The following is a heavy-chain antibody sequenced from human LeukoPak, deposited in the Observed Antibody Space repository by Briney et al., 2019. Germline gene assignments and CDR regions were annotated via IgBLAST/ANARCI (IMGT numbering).Heavy chain of an antibody. D-gene: IGHD2-15*01. Sequence: ASVKVSCKVSGYTLTELSMHWVRQAPGKGLEWMRGFDPEDGETIYAQKFQGRVTMTEDTSTDTAYMELSSLRSEDTAVYYCATGVLVAATHFDPWGQGTLVTVSS. CDR3: ATGVLVAATHFDP. CDR1: GYTLTELS. V-gene: IGHV1-24*01. J-gene: IGHJ5*02. CDR2: FDPEDGET.